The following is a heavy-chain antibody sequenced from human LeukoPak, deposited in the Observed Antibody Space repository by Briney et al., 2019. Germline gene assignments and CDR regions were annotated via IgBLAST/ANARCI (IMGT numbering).Heavy chain of an antibody. D-gene: IGHD6-13*01. CDR2: IYSGGST. CDR1: GFTVSSNY. J-gene: IGHJ6*03. Sequence: GSLRLSCAASGFTVSSNYMSWVRQAPGKGLEWVSVIYSGGSTYYADSVKGRFTISRDNSKNTLYLQMNSLRAEDTAVYYCAREGIAAAGASPYYYYYMDVWGKGTTVTVSS. V-gene: IGHV3-53*05. CDR3: AREGIAAAGASPYYYYYMDV.